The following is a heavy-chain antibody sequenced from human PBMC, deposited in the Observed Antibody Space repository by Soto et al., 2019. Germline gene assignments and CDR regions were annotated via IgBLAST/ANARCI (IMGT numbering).Heavy chain of an antibody. CDR2: ISGSGGST. CDR3: ARASTGYCSSTSCYANDAFDI. Sequence: EVQLLESGGGLVQPGGSLRLSCAASGFTFSSYAMSWVRQAPGKGLEWVSAISGSGGSTYYADSVKGRFTISRDNSKNTQYLQMNSLRAEDTAVYYCARASTGYCSSTSCYANDAFDILGQGTIVTVSS. D-gene: IGHD2-2*01. CDR1: GFTFSSYA. J-gene: IGHJ3*02. V-gene: IGHV3-23*01.